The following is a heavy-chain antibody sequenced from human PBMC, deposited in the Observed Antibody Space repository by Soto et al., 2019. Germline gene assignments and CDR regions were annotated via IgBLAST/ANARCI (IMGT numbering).Heavy chain of an antibody. V-gene: IGHV4-34*01. CDR1: GGSFSGYY. D-gene: IGHD2-2*01. CDR2: INHSGST. J-gene: IGHJ6*02. Sequence: SETLSLTCAVYGGSFSGYYWSWIRQPPGKGLEWIGEINHSGSTNYNPSLKSRVNISVDTSKNQFSLKLSSVTTADTALYYCARGRQRPSAAYKGHGYYGMDVWGQGTTVTVSS. CDR3: ARGRQRPSAAYKGHGYYGMDV.